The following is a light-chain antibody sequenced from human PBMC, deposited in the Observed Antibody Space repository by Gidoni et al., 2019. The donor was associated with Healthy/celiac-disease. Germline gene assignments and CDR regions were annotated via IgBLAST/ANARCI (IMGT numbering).Light chain of an antibody. CDR2: GAS. CDR1: QSVSSSY. V-gene: IGKV3-20*01. CDR3: QQYGSSPRT. J-gene: IGKJ1*01. Sequence: EIVLTQSPGTLPLSPGERATLSCRASQSVSSSYLAWYQQKLGQAPRLLIYGASRRATGIPHRFSGSGSGTDFTLTISILEPEDFAVYYCQQYGSSPRTFGQGTKVEIQ.